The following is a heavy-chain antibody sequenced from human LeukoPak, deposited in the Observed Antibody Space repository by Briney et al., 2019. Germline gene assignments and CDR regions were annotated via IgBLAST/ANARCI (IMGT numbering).Heavy chain of an antibody. V-gene: IGHV1-2*02. J-gene: IGHJ4*02. Sequence: GASVKVSCKASGYTFINYYIHWVRQAPGQGLEWMGWINPNSGGTKYAQKFQGRVTMTRDTSISTAYMELSSLRSDDTAVYYCARRLGAGSTLGYWGQGTLVTVSS. CDR2: INPNSGGT. CDR3: ARRLGAGSTLGY. D-gene: IGHD1-1*01. CDR1: GYTFINYY.